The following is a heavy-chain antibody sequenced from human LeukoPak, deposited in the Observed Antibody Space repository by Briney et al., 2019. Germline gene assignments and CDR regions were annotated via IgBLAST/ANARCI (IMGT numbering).Heavy chain of an antibody. J-gene: IGHJ4*02. D-gene: IGHD1-1*01. CDR2: INPNGGI. Sequence: ASVKVSCKASGYIFTDYYIHWVRQVPAQRLHWMGWINPNGGIDYAQKFRDRVTLTRDTSITTTYMELSRLGSDDTAVYFCARGGKGLQLIGSFYDYWGQGTLVTVSS. CDR1: GYIFTDYY. V-gene: IGHV1-2*02. CDR3: ARGGKGLQLIGSFYDY.